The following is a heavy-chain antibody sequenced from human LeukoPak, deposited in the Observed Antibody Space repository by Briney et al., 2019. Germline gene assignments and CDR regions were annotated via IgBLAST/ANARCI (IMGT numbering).Heavy chain of an antibody. V-gene: IGHV4-30-4*08. CDR2: IYCSGST. J-gene: IGHJ4*02. CDR1: GGSISSGDYY. D-gene: IGHD6-13*01. Sequence: SQTLSLTCTVSGGSISSGDYYWSWIRQPPGKGLEWIGYIYCSGSTYYNPSLKSRVTISVDTSKNQFSLKLSSVTAADTAVYYCARESIAAAGTWVLDYWGQGTLVTVSS. CDR3: ARESIAAAGTWVLDY.